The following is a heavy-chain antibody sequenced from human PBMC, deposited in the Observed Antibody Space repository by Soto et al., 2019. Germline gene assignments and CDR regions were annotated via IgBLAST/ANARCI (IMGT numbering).Heavy chain of an antibody. CDR3: AKDISIAVAGIPTVY. CDR2: ISYDGISK. CDR1: GFTFSGYG. J-gene: IGHJ4*02. V-gene: IGHV3-30*18. D-gene: IGHD6-19*01. Sequence: PGGSLRLSCAASGFTFSGYGMHWVRQAPGKGLEWVAVISYDGISKYYEDSVKGRFNISRDNSKNTLYLQMNSLRAEDTAVYYCAKDISIAVAGIPTVYWGQGTLVTVSS.